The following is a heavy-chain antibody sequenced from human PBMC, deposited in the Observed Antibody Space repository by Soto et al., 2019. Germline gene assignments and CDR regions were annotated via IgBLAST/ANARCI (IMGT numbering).Heavy chain of an antibody. CDR1: GFPFGENA. D-gene: IGHD6-19*01. V-gene: IGHV3-23*01. CDR2: ISDSGATT. Sequence: GGSLRLSCAASGFPFGENAMSWVRQAPGKGLEWVSGISDSGATTYYADSVRGRFTISRDNSKNTLYLQMKSLRAEDSASYYCANEDNSSGYLDYWGQGALVTVSS. CDR3: ANEDNSSGYLDY. J-gene: IGHJ4*02.